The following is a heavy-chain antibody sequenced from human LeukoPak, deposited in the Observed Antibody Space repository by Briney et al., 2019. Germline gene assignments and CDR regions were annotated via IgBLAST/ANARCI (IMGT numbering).Heavy chain of an antibody. D-gene: IGHD5-18*01. CDR2: INPNSGGT. V-gene: IGHV1-2*02. CDR1: GYTFTGYY. CDR3: ARDSSGYSYGEGGFDP. Sequence: ASVKVSCKASGYTFTGYYMHWVRQAPGQGLEWMGWINPNSGGTNYAQKFQGRVTMTRDTSISTAYMELSRLRSDDTAVYYCARDSSGYSYGEGGFDPWGQGTLVTVSS. J-gene: IGHJ5*02.